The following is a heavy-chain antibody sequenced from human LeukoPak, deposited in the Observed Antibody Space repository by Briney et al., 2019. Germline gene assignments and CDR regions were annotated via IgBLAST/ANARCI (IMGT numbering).Heavy chain of an antibody. V-gene: IGHV3-53*01. CDR1: GFTVSSNY. D-gene: IGHD3-22*01. CDR2: IYSGGST. J-gene: IGHJ3*02. Sequence: VGSLRLSCAASGFTVSSNYMSWVRQAPGKGLEWVSVIYSGGSTYYADSVKGRFTISRDNSKNTLYLQMNSLRAEDTAVYYCARALRITMIVGNAFDIWGQGTMVTVSS. CDR3: ARALRITMIVGNAFDI.